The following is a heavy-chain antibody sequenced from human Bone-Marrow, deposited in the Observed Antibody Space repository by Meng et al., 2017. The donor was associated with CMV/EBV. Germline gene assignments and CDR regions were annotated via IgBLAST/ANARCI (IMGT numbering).Heavy chain of an antibody. V-gene: IGHV3-7*01. CDR3: ARGGRKYTYYYYYGMDV. CDR1: GFTFSSYW. D-gene: IGHD6-6*01. Sequence: GESLKISCAASGFTFSSYWMSWVRQAPGKGLEWVANIKQDGSEKYYVDSVKGRFTISRDNAKNSLYLQMNSLRAEDTAVYYCARGGRKYTYYYYYGMDVWGQGTTVTFSS. J-gene: IGHJ6*02. CDR2: IKQDGSEK.